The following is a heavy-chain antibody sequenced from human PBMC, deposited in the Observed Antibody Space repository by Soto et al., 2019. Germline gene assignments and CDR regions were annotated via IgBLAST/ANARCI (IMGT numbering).Heavy chain of an antibody. Sequence: QVQLGQSGADVKKPRSSVKVSCKASGGTFSSYGISWVRQAPGQGREGMGGVIPIFCTANYAQKFQGRVTITADESTSTAYMELSSVRSEDAAVYYCARADTNEHTRGAGWEYYYYYGMDVWGQGTTVTVSS. CDR1: GGTFSSYG. V-gene: IGHV1-69*12. J-gene: IGHJ6*02. CDR2: VIPIFCTA. CDR3: ARADTNEHTRGAGWEYYYYYGMDV. D-gene: IGHD2-8*01.